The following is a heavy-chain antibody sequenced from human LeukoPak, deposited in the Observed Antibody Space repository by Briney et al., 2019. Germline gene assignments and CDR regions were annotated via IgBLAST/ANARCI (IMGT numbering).Heavy chain of an antibody. J-gene: IGHJ4*02. D-gene: IGHD3-10*01. CDR3: ARHLGEGLLWFGELLFKTNGFDY. CDR2: IYYSGST. CDR1: GGSISSSSYY. V-gene: IGHV4-39*01. Sequence: SETLSLTCTVSGGSISSSSYYWGWIRQPPGKGLEWIGSIYYSGSTYYNPSLKSRVTISVDTSKNQFSLKLSSVTAADTAVYYCARHLGEGLLWFGELLFKTNGFDYWGQGTLVTVSS.